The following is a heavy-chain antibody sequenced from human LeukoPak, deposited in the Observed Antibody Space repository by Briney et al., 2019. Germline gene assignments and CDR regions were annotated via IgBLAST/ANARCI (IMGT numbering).Heavy chain of an antibody. V-gene: IGHV3-7*01. CDR2: IKQDGSEK. J-gene: IGHJ4*02. CDR3: ARWGRGYNY. CDR1: GFTFSNYW. D-gene: IGHD5-12*01. Sequence: GGSLRLSCAASGFTFSNYWMSRVRQAPGKGLGWVANIKQDGSEKYYVDSVKGRFTISRDNAKNSLYLQMNSLRAEDTAVYYCARWGRGYNYWGQGTLVTVSS.